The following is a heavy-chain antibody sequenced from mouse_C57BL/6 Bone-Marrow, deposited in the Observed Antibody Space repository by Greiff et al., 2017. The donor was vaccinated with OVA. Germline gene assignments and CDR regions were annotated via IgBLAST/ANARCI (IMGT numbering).Heavy chain of an antibody. V-gene: IGHV5-6*01. CDR2: ISSGGSYT. J-gene: IGHJ3*01. CDR3: ARHGGLRRAWFAY. CDR1: GFTFSSYG. D-gene: IGHD2-2*01. Sequence: EVKLMESGGDLVKPGGSLKLSCAASGFTFSSYGMSWVRQTPDKRLEWVATISSGGSYTYYPDSVKGRFTISRDNAKNTLYLQMSSLKSEDTAMYYCARHGGLRRAWFAYWGQGTLVTVSA.